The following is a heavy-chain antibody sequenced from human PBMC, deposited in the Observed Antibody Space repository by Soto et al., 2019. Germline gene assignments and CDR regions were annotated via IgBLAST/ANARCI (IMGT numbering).Heavy chain of an antibody. Sequence: QVQLVQSGAEVKKPGSSVKVSCKASGGTFSSYTISWVRQAPGQGLEWMGRIIPILGIANYAQKFQGRVTITADKSTSTAYMELSSLRSDETVLYYCATDYYGSGSNYNAGYTNWFDPWGQGTLVTVSS. CDR1: GGTFSSYT. CDR3: ATDYYGSGSNYNAGYTNWFDP. V-gene: IGHV1-69*02. CDR2: IIPILGIA. D-gene: IGHD3-10*01. J-gene: IGHJ5*02.